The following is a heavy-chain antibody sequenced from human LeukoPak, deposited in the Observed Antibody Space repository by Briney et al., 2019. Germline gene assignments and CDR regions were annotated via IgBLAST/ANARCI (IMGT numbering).Heavy chain of an antibody. Sequence: SETLSLTCTVSGYSISSGYYWGWIRQPPGKGLEWIGSIYHSGSTYYNPSLKSRVTISVDTSKNQFSLKLSSVTAADTAVYYCARGGSPPLGLSYYDFWSGTHPFDYWDQGTLVTVSS. CDR2: IYHSGST. D-gene: IGHD3-3*01. J-gene: IGHJ4*02. CDR1: GYSISSGYY. V-gene: IGHV4-38-2*02. CDR3: ARGGSPPLGLSYYDFWSGTHPFDY.